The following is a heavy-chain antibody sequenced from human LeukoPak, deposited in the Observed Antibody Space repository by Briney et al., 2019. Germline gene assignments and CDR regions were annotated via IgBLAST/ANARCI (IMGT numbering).Heavy chain of an antibody. V-gene: IGHV3-33*01. J-gene: IGHJ4*01. D-gene: IGHD4-11*01. CDR2: IWSDGSNR. Sequence: GGSRRLSCAASGITFSDYGMHWFRQAPGKGLDWLAVIWSDGSNRFYADSVKGRFTISRDNSQNTVFLQMNSLRAEDTAMYYCARDAQRGFDYSNSLEYWGHGTLVTVSS. CDR1: GITFSDYG. CDR3: ARDAQRGFDYSNSLEY.